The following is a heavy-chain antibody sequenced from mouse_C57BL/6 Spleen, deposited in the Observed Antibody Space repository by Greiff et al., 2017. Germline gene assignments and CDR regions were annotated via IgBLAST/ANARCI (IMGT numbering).Heavy chain of an antibody. CDR1: GYSITSGYY. Sequence: EVKLLESGPGLVKPSQSLSLTCSVTGYSITSGYYWNWIRQFPGNKLEWMGYICYDGSNNYNPSLKNRISITRDTSKNQFFLKLNSVTTEDTATYYCARGDYGSSYWFAYWGQGTLVTVSA. D-gene: IGHD1-1*01. J-gene: IGHJ3*01. CDR3: ARGDYGSSYWFAY. CDR2: ICYDGSN. V-gene: IGHV3-6*01.